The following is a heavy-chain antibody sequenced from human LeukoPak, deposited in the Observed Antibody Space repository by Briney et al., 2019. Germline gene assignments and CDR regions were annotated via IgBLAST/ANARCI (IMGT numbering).Heavy chain of an antibody. CDR3: AKAPFRGGSSWTEFDY. CDR1: GFTFSSYA. CDR2: ISGSGGST. D-gene: IGHD6-13*01. Sequence: GGSLRLSCAASGFTFSSYAMTWVRQAPGKGLEWVSAISGSGGSTYYADSVKGRFTISRDNSKNTLSLQMKSLRAEDTAEYYCAKAPFRGGSSWTEFDYWGQGTLVTVSS. V-gene: IGHV3-23*01. J-gene: IGHJ4*02.